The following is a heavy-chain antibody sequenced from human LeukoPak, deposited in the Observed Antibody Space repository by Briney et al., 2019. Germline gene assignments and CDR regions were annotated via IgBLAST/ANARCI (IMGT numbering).Heavy chain of an antibody. Sequence: ASVKVSCKVSGYTLTELSMHWVRQAPGKGLEWMGGFDPEDGETIYAQKLQGRVTMTTDTSTSTAYMELRSLRSDDTAVYYCARAVDTAMAGYYYYMDVWGKGTTVTVSS. D-gene: IGHD5-18*01. J-gene: IGHJ6*03. V-gene: IGHV1-24*01. CDR2: FDPEDGET. CDR1: GYTLTELS. CDR3: ARAVDTAMAGYYYYMDV.